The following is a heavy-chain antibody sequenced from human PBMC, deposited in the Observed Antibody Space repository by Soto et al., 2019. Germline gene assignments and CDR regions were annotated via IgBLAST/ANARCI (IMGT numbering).Heavy chain of an antibody. J-gene: IGHJ5*02. CDR1: GFTFNDFA. V-gene: IGHV3-9*01. CDR2: IDWNGANI. CDR3: ARDSGIVAAGRFSFDP. D-gene: IGHD6-13*01. Sequence: EVQLVESGGGLVQPGRCLRLSCAASGFTFNDFAMHWVRQAPGKGLEWVASIDWNGANIAYAVSVEGLFTISRDNVKNSLFLQMNSLRAEDTAFYFCARDSGIVAAGRFSFDPRGQGTLVTVSS.